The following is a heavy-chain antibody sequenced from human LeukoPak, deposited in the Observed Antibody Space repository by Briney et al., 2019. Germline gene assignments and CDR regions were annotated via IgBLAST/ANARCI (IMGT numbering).Heavy chain of an antibody. CDR1: GYTFIGYY. CDR3: ARGGGRSGWYWADY. V-gene: IGHV7-4-1*02. CDR2: INTNTGNP. D-gene: IGHD6-19*01. Sequence: ASVKVSCKASGYTFIGYYMHWVRQAPGQGLEWMGWINTNTGNPTYAQGFTGRFVFSLDTSVSTAYLQISSLKAEDTAVYYCARGGGRSGWYWADYWGQGTLVTVSS. J-gene: IGHJ4*02.